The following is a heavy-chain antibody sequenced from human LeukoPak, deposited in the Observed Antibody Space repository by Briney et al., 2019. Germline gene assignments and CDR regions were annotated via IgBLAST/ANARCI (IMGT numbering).Heavy chain of an antibody. J-gene: IGHJ4*02. CDR3: AKGHYYGSGSLDY. V-gene: IGHV3-23*01. CDR1: GFTFSSYA. CDR2: IGGRDGST. D-gene: IGHD3-10*01. Sequence: GGSLRLSCAASGFTFSSYAMSWVRQAPGKGLEWVSVIGGRDGSTYYADSVKGRFTISRDNSKNTLYVQMNSLRAEDTAVYYCAKGHYYGSGSLDYWGQGTLVTVSS.